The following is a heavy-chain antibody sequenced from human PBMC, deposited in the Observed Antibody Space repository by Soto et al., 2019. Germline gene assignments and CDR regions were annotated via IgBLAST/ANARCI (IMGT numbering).Heavy chain of an antibody. CDR2: IYYSGTT. V-gene: IGHV4-39*01. D-gene: IGHD2-15*01. Sequence: LSLTCTVSGGSISSSGYYWGWIRQPPGKGLEWIGSIYYSGTTYYNPSLKSRVTISVDTSKNQFSLKPSSVTAADTAVYYCARHLRGGGSCCYLFDYWGQRTLVTVSS. CDR3: ARHLRGGGSCCYLFDY. CDR1: GGSISSSGYY. J-gene: IGHJ4*02.